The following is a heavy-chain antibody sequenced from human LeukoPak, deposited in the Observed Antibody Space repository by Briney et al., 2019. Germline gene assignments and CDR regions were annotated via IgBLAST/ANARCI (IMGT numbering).Heavy chain of an antibody. J-gene: IGHJ6*03. Sequence: GGSLSLSCAASGFTFSTYAMSWVRPAPGKGLEWVSLIGGSDGRTRYADSVKGRFTISRDNSKNTLYLEMNSLRAEDTAVYYCAKDSSSYDWGYMDVWGKGTTVTISS. D-gene: IGHD3-22*01. CDR3: AKDSSSYDWGYMDV. CDR2: IGGSDGRT. CDR1: GFTFSTYA. V-gene: IGHV3-23*01.